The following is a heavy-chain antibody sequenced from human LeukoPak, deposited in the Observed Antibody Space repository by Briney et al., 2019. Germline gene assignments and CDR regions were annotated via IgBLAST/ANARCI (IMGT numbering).Heavy chain of an antibody. CDR3: AKDLGGSTVTNNWFDP. D-gene: IGHD4-17*01. CDR2: ISGSGGST. J-gene: IGHJ5*02. V-gene: IGHV3-23*01. CDR1: GFTFSSYA. Sequence: GGSLRLSCAASGFTFSSYAMSWVRQAPGKGLEWVSAISGSGGSTYYADSVKGRFTISRDNSKNTLYLQMNSLRAEDTAVYYCAKDLGGSTVTNNWFDPWGQGTLVTVSS.